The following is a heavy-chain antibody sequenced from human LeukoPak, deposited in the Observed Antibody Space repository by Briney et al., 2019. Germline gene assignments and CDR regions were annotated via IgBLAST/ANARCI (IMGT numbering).Heavy chain of an antibody. CDR1: GFTFSSYA. CDR3: ARYGNLKVLDV. D-gene: IGHD1-14*01. CDR2: IWYDGSEK. J-gene: IGHJ3*01. V-gene: IGHV3-33*08. Sequence: GSLRLSCAASGFTFSSYAMHWVRQAPGKGLEWVAVIWYDGSEKYYAESVKGRFTISRDNSKNMLYLQIYSLRTGDTALYYCARYGNLKVLDVWGQGTMVTVPS.